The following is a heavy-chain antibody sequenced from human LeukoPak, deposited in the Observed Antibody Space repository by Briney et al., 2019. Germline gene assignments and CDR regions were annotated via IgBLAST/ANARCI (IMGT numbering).Heavy chain of an antibody. D-gene: IGHD3-22*01. Sequence: ASVKVSCKASGYTFTGYYMHGVRQAPGQGLEWMGWINPNSGGTNYAQKFQGRVTMTRDTSISTAYMELSRLRSDDTAVYYCARVPPYYYDSSGYYYYDYWGQGTLVTVSS. CDR2: INPNSGGT. J-gene: IGHJ4*02. V-gene: IGHV1-2*02. CDR3: ARVPPYYYDSSGYYYYDY. CDR1: GYTFTGYY.